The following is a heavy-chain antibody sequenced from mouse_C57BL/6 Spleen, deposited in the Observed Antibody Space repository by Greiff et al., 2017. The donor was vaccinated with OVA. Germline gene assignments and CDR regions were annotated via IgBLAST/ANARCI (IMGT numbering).Heavy chain of an antibody. Sequence: QVQLQQPGAELVRPGSSVKLSCKASGYTFTSYWMHWVKQRPIQGLEWIGNIDPSDSETHYNQKFKDKATLTVDKSSSTAYMQLSSLTSEDSAVYYCARDWDDGGGYFDVWGKGTTVTVSS. D-gene: IGHD4-1*01. CDR3: ARDWDDGGGYFDV. CDR2: IDPSDSET. V-gene: IGHV1-52*01. CDR1: GYTFTSYW. J-gene: IGHJ1*03.